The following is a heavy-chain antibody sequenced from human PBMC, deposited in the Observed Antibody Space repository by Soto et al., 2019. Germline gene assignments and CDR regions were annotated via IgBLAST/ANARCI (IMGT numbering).Heavy chain of an antibody. Sequence: ASVKVSCKASGCTFTSYGISWVRQAPGQGLEWMGWISAYNGNTNYAQKLQGRVTMTTDTSTSTAYMELRSLRSDDTAVYYCARAGAARPGYYYYYYGMDVWGQGTTVTVSS. CDR2: ISAYNGNT. CDR3: ARAGAARPGYYYYYYGMDV. D-gene: IGHD6-6*01. CDR1: GCTFTSYG. J-gene: IGHJ6*02. V-gene: IGHV1-18*01.